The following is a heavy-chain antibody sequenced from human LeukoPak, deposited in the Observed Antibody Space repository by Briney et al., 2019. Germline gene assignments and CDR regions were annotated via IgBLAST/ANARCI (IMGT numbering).Heavy chain of an antibody. CDR3: ASTSSITIFGVADY. CDR1: GGTFSSYA. J-gene: IGHJ4*02. Sequence: SVKVSCKASGGTFSSYAISWVRQAPGQGLEWMGGIIPIFGTANYAQKFQGRVTITTDESTSTAYMELSSLRSEDTAVYYRASTSSITIFGVADYWGQGTLVTVSS. V-gene: IGHV1-69*05. CDR2: IIPIFGTA. D-gene: IGHD3-3*01.